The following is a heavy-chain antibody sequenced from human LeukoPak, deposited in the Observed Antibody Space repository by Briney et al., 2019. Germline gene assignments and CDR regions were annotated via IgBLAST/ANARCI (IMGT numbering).Heavy chain of an antibody. J-gene: IGHJ4*02. CDR1: GGTFSSYA. CDR2: IIPIFGTA. D-gene: IGHD6-13*01. Sequence: SVKVSCKASGGTFSSYAISWVRQAPGQGLEWMGGIIPIFGTANYAQKFQGRVTITADESTSTAYMELSSLRSEDTAVYYCARLGLAAARIDYWGQGTLVTVSS. V-gene: IGHV1-69*01. CDR3: ARLGLAAARIDY.